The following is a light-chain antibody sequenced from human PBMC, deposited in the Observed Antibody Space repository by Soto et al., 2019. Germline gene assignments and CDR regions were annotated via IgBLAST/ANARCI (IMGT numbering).Light chain of an antibody. J-gene: IGLJ3*02. CDR2: SNN. V-gene: IGLV1-44*01. CDR1: SSNIGSNT. CDR3: AAWDDSLNGRV. Sequence: QSVLTQPPSASGTPGQRVTISCSGSSSNIGSNTVNWYQQLPGTAPKLLIYSNNQRPSGVPDRFSGSKPGTSASLAISGLQSEDEADYYCAAWDDSLNGRVFGGGTKVTVL.